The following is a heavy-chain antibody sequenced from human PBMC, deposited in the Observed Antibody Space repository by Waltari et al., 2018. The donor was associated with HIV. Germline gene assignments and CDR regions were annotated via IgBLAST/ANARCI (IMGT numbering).Heavy chain of an antibody. J-gene: IGHJ6*02. CDR3: ARQRYSSSWPYYYGMDV. CDR1: GRSISSSSYY. V-gene: IGHV4-39*01. CDR2: IYYSGST. Sequence: QLQLQESGPGLVKPSETLSLTCTVSGRSISSSSYYWGWIRQPPGKGLEWIGSIYYSGSTYYNPSLKSRVTISVDTSKNQFSLKLSSVTAADTAVYYCARQRYSSSWPYYYGMDVWGQGTTVTVS. D-gene: IGHD6-13*01.